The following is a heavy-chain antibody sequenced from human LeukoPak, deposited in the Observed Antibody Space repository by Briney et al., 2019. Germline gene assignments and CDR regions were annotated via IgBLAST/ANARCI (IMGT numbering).Heavy chain of an antibody. Sequence: GGSLRLSCAAPRFTFSSYAMSWVRQAPGKGLEWVSAISGSGGSTYYADSVKGRFTISRDNFKNTLYLQMNSLRAEDTAVYYCAKGGGSTSPHDYWGQGTLVTVSS. CDR2: ISGSGGST. CDR1: RFTFSSYA. CDR3: AKGGGSTSPHDY. V-gene: IGHV3-23*01. D-gene: IGHD2-2*01. J-gene: IGHJ4*02.